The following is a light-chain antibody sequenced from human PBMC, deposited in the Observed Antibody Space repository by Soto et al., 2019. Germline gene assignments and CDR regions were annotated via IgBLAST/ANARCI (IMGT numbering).Light chain of an antibody. CDR1: QSVSGW. J-gene: IGKJ2*01. CDR2: KAS. Sequence: DIQMTQSPSTLSAFVGDRVTITCRASQSVSGWLAWYQQKPGKAPKLLISKASNLESGVPSRFSGSQSGTKFTLTISSLQPDDLGNYYCQQYHSLSSFGQGTKVEIK. CDR3: QQYHSLSS. V-gene: IGKV1-5*03.